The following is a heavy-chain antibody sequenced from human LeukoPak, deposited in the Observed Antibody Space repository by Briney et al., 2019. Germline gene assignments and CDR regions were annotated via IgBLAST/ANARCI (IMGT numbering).Heavy chain of an antibody. CDR1: GFTFSSYG. D-gene: IGHD2-2*02. V-gene: IGHV3-30*02. CDR2: IRYDGSNK. CDR3: AKDKIGYCSSTSCYTKSGFDY. J-gene: IGHJ4*02. Sequence: GGSLRLSCAASGFTFSSYGMHWVRQAPGKGLEWVAFIRYDGSNKYYADSVKGRFTISRDNSKNTLYLQMNSLRAEDMAVYYCAKDKIGYCSSTSCYTKSGFDYWGQGTLVTVSS.